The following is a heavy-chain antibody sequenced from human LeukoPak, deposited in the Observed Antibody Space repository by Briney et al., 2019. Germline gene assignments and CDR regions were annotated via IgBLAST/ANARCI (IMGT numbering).Heavy chain of an antibody. CDR3: ARIITVIRGFDP. CDR2: IYYSGST. Sequence: SETLSLTGTVSGGSISSYYWSWIRQPPGKGLEWIGYIYYSGSTNYNPSLKSRLTISVDMSKNQLSLKLSSVTAADTAVYYCARIITVIRGFDPWGQGTLVTVSS. D-gene: IGHD3-10*01. J-gene: IGHJ5*02. CDR1: GGSISSYY. V-gene: IGHV4-59*01.